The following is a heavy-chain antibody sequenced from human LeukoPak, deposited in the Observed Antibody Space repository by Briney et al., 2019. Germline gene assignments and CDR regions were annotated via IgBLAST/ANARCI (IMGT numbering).Heavy chain of an antibody. Sequence: SETLSLTCAVYGGSFSGYYWSWIRQPPGKGLEWIGEINHSGSTNYNPSLKSRVTISVDTSKNQFSLKLSSVTAADTAVYYCARGLKGYYDILTGYFDPWGQGTLVTVSS. D-gene: IGHD3-9*01. J-gene: IGHJ5*02. CDR1: GGSFSGYY. V-gene: IGHV4-34*01. CDR2: INHSGST. CDR3: ARGLKGYYDILTGYFDP.